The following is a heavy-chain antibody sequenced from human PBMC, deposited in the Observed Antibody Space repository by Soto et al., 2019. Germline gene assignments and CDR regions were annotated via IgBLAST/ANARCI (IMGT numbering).Heavy chain of an antibody. D-gene: IGHD5-12*01. Sequence: VQLLESGGGLVQPGGSLRLSCAASGFSFSSYAMVWVHQAPGKGLEWVSVISARGGSSYFADSVKGRFTISRDNSKNVLSLEMNSLRAEDTAIYFCAKGSIEYSASVDNWGQGTLVLVSS. V-gene: IGHV3-23*01. CDR1: GFSFSSYA. CDR3: AKGSIEYSASVDN. CDR2: ISARGGSS. J-gene: IGHJ4*02.